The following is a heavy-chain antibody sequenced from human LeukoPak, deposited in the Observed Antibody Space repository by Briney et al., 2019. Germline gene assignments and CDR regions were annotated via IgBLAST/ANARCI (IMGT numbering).Heavy chain of an antibody. CDR3: AKAPIAAAAYYYGMDV. J-gene: IGHJ6*02. Sequence: PGGSLRLSCAASGFTFSSCAMSWVRQAPGKGLEWVSAISGSGGSTYYADSVKGRFTISRDNSKNKLYLQMNSLRAEDAAVYYCAKAPIAAAAYYYGMDVWGQGTTVTVSS. V-gene: IGHV3-23*01. D-gene: IGHD6-13*01. CDR2: ISGSGGST. CDR1: GFTFSSCA.